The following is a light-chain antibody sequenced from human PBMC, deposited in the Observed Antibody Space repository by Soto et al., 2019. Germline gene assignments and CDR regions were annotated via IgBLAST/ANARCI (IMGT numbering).Light chain of an antibody. CDR3: QQYGSSPPYT. CDR1: QSVSSSY. J-gene: IGKJ2*01. Sequence: EIVLTQSPGTLSLSPGERATLSCRASQSVSSSYLAWYQQKPGQAPRLLIYGASSRATGIPDRFSGSGSGTDFTLTISRLEPEDFAVYYCQQYGSSPPYTFGQATKLEFK. V-gene: IGKV3-20*01. CDR2: GAS.